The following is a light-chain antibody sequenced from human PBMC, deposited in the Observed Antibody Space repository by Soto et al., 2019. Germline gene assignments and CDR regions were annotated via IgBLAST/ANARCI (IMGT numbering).Light chain of an antibody. V-gene: IGKV1-39*01. Sequence: DIQLTQSPSSLSGGVGNIVTITFGASQSISGYLNWYQQKSGQAPKLLIYAASSLHSGVPSRFSGSGSGTDFTLTISSLQPEDFATYSCQQTYRTPLTFGGGTKVDIK. CDR1: QSISGY. J-gene: IGKJ4*01. CDR3: QQTYRTPLT. CDR2: AAS.